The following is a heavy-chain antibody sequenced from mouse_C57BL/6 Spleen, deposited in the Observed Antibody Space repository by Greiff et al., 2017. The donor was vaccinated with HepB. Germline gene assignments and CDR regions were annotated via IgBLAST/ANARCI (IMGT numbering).Heavy chain of an antibody. Sequence: VQLQQSGPELVKPGASVKISCKASGYSFTSYYIHWVKQRPGQGLEWIGWIFPGSGNTKYNEKVKGKATLTADTSPSTAYMQLNSRTSEDSAVYYCARNYYGTDYWGQGTTLTVSS. CDR3: ARNYYGTDY. J-gene: IGHJ2*01. CDR1: GYSFTSYY. V-gene: IGHV1-66*01. D-gene: IGHD1-1*01. CDR2: IFPGSGNT.